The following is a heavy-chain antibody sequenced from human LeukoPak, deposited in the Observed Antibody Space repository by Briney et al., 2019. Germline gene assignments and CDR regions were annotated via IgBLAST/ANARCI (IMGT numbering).Heavy chain of an antibody. CDR1: GGSISSYY. J-gene: IGHJ4*02. Sequence: SETLSLTCTVSGGSISSYYWSWIRQPPGKGLEWIGYIYYSGTTNYNPSLKSRVTMSVDTSKNQFSLKLSSVTAADTAVYYCARAPSLGSYYYDSSGYGSFDYWGQGTLVTVSS. CDR2: IYYSGTT. D-gene: IGHD3-22*01. V-gene: IGHV4-59*08. CDR3: ARAPSLGSYYYDSSGYGSFDY.